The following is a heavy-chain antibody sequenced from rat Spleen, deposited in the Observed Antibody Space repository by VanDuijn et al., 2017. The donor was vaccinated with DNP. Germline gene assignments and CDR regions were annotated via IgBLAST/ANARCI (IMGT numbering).Heavy chain of an antibody. Sequence: EVQLVESGGGLVQPGRSLKLSCAASGFIFNDYGMAWVRQTPKKGLEWVATISSGGGATYYRDSVKGRFTISRDNAKSTLYLQMDSLRSEETATYFCARHRAIAAIWDYWGQGVMVTVSS. CDR1: GFIFNDYG. V-gene: IGHV5S11*01. J-gene: IGHJ2*01. CDR3: ARHRAIAAIWDY. CDR2: ISSGGGAT. D-gene: IGHD1-2*01.